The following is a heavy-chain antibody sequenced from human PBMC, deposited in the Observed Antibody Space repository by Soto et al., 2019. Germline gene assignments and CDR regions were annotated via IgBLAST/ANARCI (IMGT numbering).Heavy chain of an antibody. J-gene: IGHJ6*03. D-gene: IGHD3-3*01. CDR3: ARGGEGFRSGYPPYYYYYMDV. V-gene: IGHV1-69*02. CDR1: GGTFSSYT. Sequence: QVQLVQSGAEVKKPGSSVKVSCKASGGTFSSYTISWVRQAPGQGLEWMGRIIPILGIANYAQKFQGRVTITADKSTSTAYMELSSLRSEDTAVYYCARGGEGFRSGYPPYYYYYMDVCGNGTTVTVSS. CDR2: IIPILGIA.